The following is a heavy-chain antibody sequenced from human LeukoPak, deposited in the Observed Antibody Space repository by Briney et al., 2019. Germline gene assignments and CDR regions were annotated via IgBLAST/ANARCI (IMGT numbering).Heavy chain of an antibody. CDR3: ARAYRYTAYYFDY. CDR2: IYYSGST. V-gene: IGHV4-59*01. CDR1: GGSISSYY. Sequence: SETLSLTCTVSGGSISSYYWSWIRQPPGKGLEWIGYIYYSGSTNYNPSLKSRVTISVDTSENQFPLKLSSVTAADTAVYYCARAYRYTAYYFDYWGQGTLVTVSS. J-gene: IGHJ4*02. D-gene: IGHD3-16*02.